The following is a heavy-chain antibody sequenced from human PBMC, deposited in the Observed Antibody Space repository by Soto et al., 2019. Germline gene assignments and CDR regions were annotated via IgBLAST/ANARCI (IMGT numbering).Heavy chain of an antibody. CDR3: AKGGNWSLFDY. V-gene: IGHV3-23*01. Sequence: GGSLRLSCAASVFTFISYAMSWVRQAPGKGLEWVSAISGSGGSTYYADSVKGRFTISRDNSKNTLYLQMNSLRAEDTAVYYCAKGGNWSLFDYWGQGTLVTVSS. CDR2: ISGSGGST. J-gene: IGHJ4*02. D-gene: IGHD1-20*01. CDR1: VFTFISYA.